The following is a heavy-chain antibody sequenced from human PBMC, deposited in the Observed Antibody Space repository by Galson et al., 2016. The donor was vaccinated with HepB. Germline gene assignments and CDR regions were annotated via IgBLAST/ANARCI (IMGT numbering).Heavy chain of an antibody. J-gene: IGHJ1*01. D-gene: IGHD3-16*01. CDR1: GVTDTSFA. Sequence: SVKVSCKASGVTDTSFAITWVRQAPGQGLEWVGRIIPIIDIANYARKFQGRLTITADKSTTTSYMELNRLNYEDTAVYYCARGASYSDSWGQGTLVTVSS. CDR2: IIPIIDIA. CDR3: ARGASYSDS. V-gene: IGHV1-69*10.